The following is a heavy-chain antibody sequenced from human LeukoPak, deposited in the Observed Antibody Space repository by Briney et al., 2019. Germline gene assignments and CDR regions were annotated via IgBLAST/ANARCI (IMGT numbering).Heavy chain of an antibody. CDR3: ARVGHYDFWSGNPAGAFDI. D-gene: IGHD3-3*01. V-gene: IGHV4-59*12. CDR1: GGSISSYY. J-gene: IGHJ3*02. Sequence: SETLSLTCTVSGGSISSYYWSWIRQPPGKGLEWIGYIYYSGSTNYNPSLKSRVTMSVDTSKNQFSLKLSSVTAADTAVYYCARVGHYDFWSGNPAGAFDIWGQGTMVTVSS. CDR2: IYYSGST.